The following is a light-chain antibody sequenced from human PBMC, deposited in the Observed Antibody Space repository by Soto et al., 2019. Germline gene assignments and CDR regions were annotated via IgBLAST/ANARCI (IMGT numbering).Light chain of an antibody. CDR1: SSEVGGYNY. CDR3: SSYTTSNTRQIV. J-gene: IGLJ1*01. Sequence: QSVLTQPASVSGSPGQSITISCTGTSSEVGGYNYVSWYQHHPGKAPKLIIYDVSNRPSGVSNRFSGSKSGNTASLTISWLQPEDEADYYCSSYTTSNTRQIVFGTGTKVTVL. V-gene: IGLV2-14*03. CDR2: DVS.